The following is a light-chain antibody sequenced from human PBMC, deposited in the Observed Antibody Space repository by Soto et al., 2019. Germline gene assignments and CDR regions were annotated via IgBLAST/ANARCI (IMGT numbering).Light chain of an antibody. V-gene: IGKV1-33*01. CDR1: QDISYF. CDR3: QQYHNFPLT. CDR2: DAS. J-gene: IGKJ4*01. Sequence: DIHMTQSPSSLSASVGDRVTITCRASQDISYFLNWYQQKPGKAPKILIYDASNLEPGVPPRFSGSESGTEFSFTISSLQPEDIATYYCQQYHNFPLTFGGGTKVELK.